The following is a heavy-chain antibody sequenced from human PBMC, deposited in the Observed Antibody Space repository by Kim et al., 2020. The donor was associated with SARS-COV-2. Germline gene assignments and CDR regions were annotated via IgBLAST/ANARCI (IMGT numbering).Heavy chain of an antibody. J-gene: IGHJ4*02. CDR2: INTNTGNP. Sequence: ASVKVSCKASGYTFTSYAMNWVRQAPGQGLEWMGWINTNTGNPTYAQGFTGRFVFSLDTSVSTAYLQISSLKAEDTAVYYCARTTVDYYDSSGYYDGEYVDCGGQGTLVPVSS. CDR3: ARTTVDYYDSSGYYDGEYVDC. D-gene: IGHD3-22*01. CDR1: GYTFTSYA. V-gene: IGHV7-4-1*02.